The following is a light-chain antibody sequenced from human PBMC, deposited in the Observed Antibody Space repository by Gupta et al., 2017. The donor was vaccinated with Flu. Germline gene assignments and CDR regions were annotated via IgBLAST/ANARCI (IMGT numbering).Light chain of an antibody. J-gene: IGKJ2*03. Sequence: DIVMTQSPDSLAVSLGARATINCKSSQSVLYSSNNKNYLAWYQQKPGQPPKLLIYWASTRESGVPDRFSGSGSGTDFTLTISSLQADDVTVYYCHQYYSTPYSFGQGTKLEIK. CDR1: QSVLYSSNNKNY. CDR3: HQYYSTPYS. V-gene: IGKV4-1*01. CDR2: WAS.